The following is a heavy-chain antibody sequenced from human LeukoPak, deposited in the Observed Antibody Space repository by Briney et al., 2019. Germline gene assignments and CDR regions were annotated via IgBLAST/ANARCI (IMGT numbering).Heavy chain of an antibody. J-gene: IGHJ4*02. D-gene: IGHD4-23*01. V-gene: IGHV3-30*03. CDR1: GFTFSDYG. CDR2: ISYDGSSK. CDR3: ARGWKLSID. Sequence: PGGSLRLSCAASGFTFSDYGMHWVRQAPGKGLEWVTIISYDGSSKYYADSVKGRFTISRDSSKNTLYLQMNSLRAEDTAVYYCARGWKLSIDWGQGTLATVSS.